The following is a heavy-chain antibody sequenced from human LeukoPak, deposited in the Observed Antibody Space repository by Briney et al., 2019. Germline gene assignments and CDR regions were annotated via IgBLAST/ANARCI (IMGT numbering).Heavy chain of an antibody. V-gene: IGHV4-59*01. CDR3: ARDRGPHYYYYYMDV. D-gene: IGHD3-10*01. J-gene: IGHJ6*03. CDR2: IYYSGST. Sequence: SETLSLTCTVSGGSISSYYWSWIRQPPGKGLEWIGYIYYSGSTNYDPSLKSRVTISVDTSKNQFSLKLSSVTAADTTVYYCARDRGPHYYYYYMDVWGKGTTVTVSS. CDR1: GGSISSYY.